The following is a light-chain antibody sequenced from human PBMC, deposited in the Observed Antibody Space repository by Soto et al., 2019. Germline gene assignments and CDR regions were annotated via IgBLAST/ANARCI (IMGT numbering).Light chain of an antibody. V-gene: IGLV2-14*03. J-gene: IGLJ1*01. CDR3: SSYTSNTTQV. CDR1: SSDVGGFNY. CDR2: DVS. Sequence: QSVLAQPASVSGSPGQSITISCTGTSSDVGGFNYVSWYQQYPGKAPKLLIYDVSNRPSGVSNRFSGSKSGNTASLTISGLQADDEADYYCSSYTSNTTQVFGPVTKVTVL.